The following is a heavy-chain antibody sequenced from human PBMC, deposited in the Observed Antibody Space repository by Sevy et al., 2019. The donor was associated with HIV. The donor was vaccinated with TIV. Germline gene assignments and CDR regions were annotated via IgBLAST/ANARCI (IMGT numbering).Heavy chain of an antibody. D-gene: IGHD3-22*01. CDR1: GFVFADHA. V-gene: IGHV3-49*03. CDR3: ASRSDSYFYYFDY. CDR2: IRSKTYDATP. Sequence: GGSLRLSCTVSGFVFADHAMSLFRQAPGKGLEWVGFIRSKTYDATPEYAASVKGRFTISRDDSKSTAYLHINSLNTGDTAVYYCASRSDSYFYYFDYWGQGALVTVSS. J-gene: IGHJ4*02.